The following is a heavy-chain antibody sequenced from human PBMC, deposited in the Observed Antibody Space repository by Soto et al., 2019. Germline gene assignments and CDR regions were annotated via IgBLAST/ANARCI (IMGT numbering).Heavy chain of an antibody. V-gene: IGHV4-30-4*01. CDR1: GGSISSGDYY. CDR3: VSGGVIDYFDY. D-gene: IGHD3-16*02. Sequence: TLSLTCTVSGGSISSGDYYWSWIRQPPGTGLEWIAYIYYSGSTYYNPSLKSRATISLDTSNNHFSLKLSSVTAADRAVDYCVSGGVIDYFDYWGQGSLVTVS. J-gene: IGHJ4*02. CDR2: IYYSGST.